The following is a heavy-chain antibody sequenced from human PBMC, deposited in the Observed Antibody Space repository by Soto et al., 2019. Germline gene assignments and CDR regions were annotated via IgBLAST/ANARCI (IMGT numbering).Heavy chain of an antibody. V-gene: IGHV3-53*01. D-gene: IGHD1-1*01. CDR3: ARALGRPTENWFDP. Sequence: GGSLRLSCAASGFSFSIYAMSWVRQAPGKGLEWVSVIYSGGSTYYADSVKGRFTISRDNSKNTLYLQMNSLRAEDTAVYYCARALGRPTENWFDPWGQGTLVTVSS. CDR2: IYSGGST. CDR1: GFSFSIYA. J-gene: IGHJ5*02.